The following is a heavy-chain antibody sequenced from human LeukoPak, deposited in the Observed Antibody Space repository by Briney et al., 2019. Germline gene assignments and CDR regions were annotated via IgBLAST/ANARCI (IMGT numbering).Heavy chain of an antibody. D-gene: IGHD3-22*01. CDR1: GFTFSSYA. CDR2: ISGSGGST. CDR3: AKGVDYYDSSGYLLRNAEYFQH. J-gene: IGHJ1*01. V-gene: IGHV3-23*01. Sequence: GGSLRLSCAASGFTFSSYAMSWVRQAPGKGLEWVSAISGSGGSTYYADSVKGRFTISRDNSKNTLYLQMNSLRAEDTAVYYCAKGVDYYDSSGYLLRNAEYFQHWGQGTLVTVSS.